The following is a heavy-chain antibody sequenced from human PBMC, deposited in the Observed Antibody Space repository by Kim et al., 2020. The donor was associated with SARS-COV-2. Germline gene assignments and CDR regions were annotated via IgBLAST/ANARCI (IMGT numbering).Heavy chain of an antibody. V-gene: IGHV1-18*01. J-gene: IGHJ6*02. Sequence: ASVKVSCKASGYTFTSYGISWVRQAPGQGLEWMGWISAYNGNTNYAQKLQGRVTMTTDTSTSTAYMELRSLRSDDTAVYYCARYSPLLSSRLATADALYYYYGMDVWGQGTTFTVSS. CDR1: GYTFTSYG. CDR2: ISAYNGNT. CDR3: ARYSPLLSSRLATADALYYYYGMDV. D-gene: IGHD2-15*01.